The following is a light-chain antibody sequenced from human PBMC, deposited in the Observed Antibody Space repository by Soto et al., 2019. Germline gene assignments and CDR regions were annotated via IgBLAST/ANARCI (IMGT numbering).Light chain of an antibody. CDR1: QGISNY. CDR3: QYLNSFPLT. Sequence: IPLTQSPSSLSASVGDRVTITYRASQGISNYLAWYQQKPGKAPKLLIYIASTLQGGVPSRFSGSGSGTDFSLTISSLQPEDVATYYCQYLNSFPLTFGGGTKVEIK. J-gene: IGKJ4*01. V-gene: IGKV1-9*01. CDR2: IAS.